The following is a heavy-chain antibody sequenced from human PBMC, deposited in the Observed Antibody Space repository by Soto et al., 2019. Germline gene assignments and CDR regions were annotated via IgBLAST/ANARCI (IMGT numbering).Heavy chain of an antibody. CDR3: AKDRARYCGGGGCYSIFDY. CDR1: GFTFSSYG. J-gene: IGHJ4*02. V-gene: IGHV3-30*18. CDR2: ISYDGSNK. D-gene: IGHD2-15*01. Sequence: QVQLVESGGGVVQPGRSLRLSCAASGFTFSSYGMHWVRQAPGKGLEWVAVISYDGSNKYYEDSVKGRFTISRDNSKNTLYLQMNSLRAEDTAVYYCAKDRARYCGGGGCYSIFDYWGQGTLVTVSS.